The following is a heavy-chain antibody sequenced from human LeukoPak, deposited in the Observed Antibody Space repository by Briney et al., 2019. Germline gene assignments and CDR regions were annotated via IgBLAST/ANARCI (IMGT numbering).Heavy chain of an antibody. D-gene: IGHD2-2*01. J-gene: IGHJ5*02. CDR3: ARSPPYCSSTSCSWFDP. CDR2: IYYSGST. CDR1: GGSLSSGGYY. Sequence: SQTLSLTCTVSGGSLSSGGYYWSWLRQHPGKGLEWFGYIYYSGSTYYNPSHKTRVTISVHTSKNQFSLKLSSVTAADTAVYYCARSPPYCSSTSCSWFDPWGQGTLVTVSS. V-gene: IGHV4-31*03.